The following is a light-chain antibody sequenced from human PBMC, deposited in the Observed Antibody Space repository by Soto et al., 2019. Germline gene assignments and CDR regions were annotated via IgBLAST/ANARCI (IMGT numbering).Light chain of an antibody. J-gene: IGLJ1*01. CDR1: SSDVGGYNF. Sequence: QSALTQPASVSGSPGQSITLLCTGTSSDVGGYNFVSWYQQHPGKAPKLMIHDVSNRPSGVSNRFSGSKSGNTASLTISGLQAEDEADYYCSSYTSSSSYVFGTGTKVTVL. V-gene: IGLV2-14*01. CDR3: SSYTSSSSYV. CDR2: DVS.